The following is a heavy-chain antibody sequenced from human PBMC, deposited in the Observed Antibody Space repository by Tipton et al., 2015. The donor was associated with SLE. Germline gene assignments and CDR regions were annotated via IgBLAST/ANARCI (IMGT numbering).Heavy chain of an antibody. CDR2: IHYRGST. Sequence: LSLTCTVSGGSISGYYWSWVRQPPGQGLEWIGYIHYRGSTNYNPSLKSRVTISLDTSENQFSLKLSSVTAADTAVYYCARDRYCGAGSCFDWYFDLWGRGTLVTVPS. J-gene: IGHJ2*01. CDR1: GGSISGYY. V-gene: IGHV4-59*01. CDR3: ARDRYCGAGSCFDWYFDL. D-gene: IGHD2-15*01.